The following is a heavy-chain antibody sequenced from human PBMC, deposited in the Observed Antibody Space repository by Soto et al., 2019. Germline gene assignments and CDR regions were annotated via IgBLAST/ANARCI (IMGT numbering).Heavy chain of an antibody. CDR1: GFTFSSYA. V-gene: IGHV3-23*01. CDR3: AKDDTTLPGGLNPNNYFDY. Sequence: PGGSLRLSCAASGFTFSSYAMSWVRQAPGKGLEWVSAISGSGGSTYYADSVKGRLTISRDNSKNTLYLQMNSLRAEDTAVYYCAKDDTTLPGGLNPNNYFDYWGQGTLVTVSS. D-gene: IGHD1-26*01. CDR2: ISGSGGST. J-gene: IGHJ4*02.